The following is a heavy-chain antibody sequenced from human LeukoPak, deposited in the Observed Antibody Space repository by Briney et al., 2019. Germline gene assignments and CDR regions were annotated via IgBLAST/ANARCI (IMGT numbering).Heavy chain of an antibody. CDR1: GFTFSSYA. Sequence: QTGGSLRLSCAASGFTFSSYAMHWVRQAPGKGLEWVAVISYDGSNKYYADSVKGRFTISRDNSKNSLYLQMNSLRTEDTALYYCAKEAVPDPLYYYYGMDVWGQGTTVTVSS. CDR2: ISYDGSNK. V-gene: IGHV3-30*01. CDR3: AKEAVPDPLYYYYGMDV. D-gene: IGHD6-19*01. J-gene: IGHJ6*02.